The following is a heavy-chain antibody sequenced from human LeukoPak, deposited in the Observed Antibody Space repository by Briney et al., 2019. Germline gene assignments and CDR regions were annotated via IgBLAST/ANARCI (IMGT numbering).Heavy chain of an antibody. CDR1: GFTFSSYA. J-gene: IGHJ5*02. D-gene: IGHD6-13*01. CDR2: ISYDGNNI. V-gene: IGHV3-30*04. Sequence: GGSLRLSCVASGFTFSSYAMHWVRQAPGKGLEWVAVISYDGNNIFYADSVQGRFIISRDNSKTTFYLQMSSLRTEDTAVYHCARDSGYSSSWYPQGGWFDPWGQGTLVTVSS. CDR3: ARDSGYSSSWYPQGGWFDP.